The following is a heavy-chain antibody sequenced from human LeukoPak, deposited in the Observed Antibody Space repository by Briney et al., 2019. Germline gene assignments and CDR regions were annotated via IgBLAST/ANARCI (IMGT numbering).Heavy chain of an antibody. J-gene: IGHJ6*03. V-gene: IGHV3-30*02. CDR2: IRYDGSNK. CDR1: GFTFSIYG. Sequence: GGSLRLSCAASGFTFSIYGMHWVRQAPGNGLEWVAFIRYDGSNKYYADSVKGRFTISRDNSKNTLYLQMNSLRAEDTAVYYCAKQLVVVPAATIYYYYYMDVWGKGTTVTVSS. CDR3: AKQLVVVPAATIYYYYYMDV. D-gene: IGHD2-2*01.